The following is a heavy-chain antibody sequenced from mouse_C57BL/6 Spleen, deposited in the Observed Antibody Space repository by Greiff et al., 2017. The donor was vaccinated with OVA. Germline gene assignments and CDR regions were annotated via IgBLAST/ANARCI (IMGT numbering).Heavy chain of an antibody. D-gene: IGHD1-1*01. Sequence: VQLQQSGAELVKPGASVKISCKASGYAFSSYWMNWVKQRPGKGLEWIGQIYPGDGDTNYNGKFKGKATLTADKSTSTAYMQLSSLTSEDSAVYVCARSGGSSLAWFAYWGQGTLVTVSA. CDR3: ARSGGSSLAWFAY. V-gene: IGHV1-80*01. CDR2: IYPGDGDT. CDR1: GYAFSSYW. J-gene: IGHJ3*01.